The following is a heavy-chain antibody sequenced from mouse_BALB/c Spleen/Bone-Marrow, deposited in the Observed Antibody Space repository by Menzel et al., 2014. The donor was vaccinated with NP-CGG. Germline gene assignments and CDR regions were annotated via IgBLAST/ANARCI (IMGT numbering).Heavy chain of an antibody. Sequence: QVQLQQSGAELVRPGTSVKLSCKTSGYIFTSYWIHWVKQRSGRGLEWIARIYPGTGTTYYNEKFKGKATLTVDTSSSTAYIQLSSLSSEDSAVYFCARGGLHYFDYWGHGTTLTVSS. CDR1: GYIFTSYW. V-gene: IGHV1S132*01. J-gene: IGHJ2*01. D-gene: IGHD3-3*01. CDR3: ARGGLHYFDY. CDR2: IYPGTGTT.